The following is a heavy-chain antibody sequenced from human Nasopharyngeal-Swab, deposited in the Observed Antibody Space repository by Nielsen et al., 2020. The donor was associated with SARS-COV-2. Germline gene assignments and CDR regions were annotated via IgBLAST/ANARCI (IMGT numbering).Heavy chain of an antibody. Sequence: GESLKISCAASGLIFNNYAMTWVRQVPDKGLECVASISSDGKSTLYADSVKGRFAISRDNPKNTLFLQMNSLRPEDTVLYYCAKAAPYYLDYWGRGTLVTVSS. CDR1: GLIFNNYA. J-gene: IGHJ4*01. CDR3: AKAAPYYLDY. V-gene: IGHV3-23*01. CDR2: ISSDGKST. D-gene: IGHD3-22*01.